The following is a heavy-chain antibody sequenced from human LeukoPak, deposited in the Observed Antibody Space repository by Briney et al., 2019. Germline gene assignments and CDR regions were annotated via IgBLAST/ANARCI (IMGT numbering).Heavy chain of an antibody. D-gene: IGHD5-24*01. CDR3: ARDLGDGYKYDY. CDR2: TYYRSKWYN. Sequence: SQTLSLTCAISGDSVSSNSATWNWIRQSPSRGLEWLGRTYYRSKWYNDYAVFVESRIIINPDTSKNQFSLQLNSVTPEDTAVYYCARDLGDGYKYDYWAREPWSPSPQ. V-gene: IGHV6-1*01. J-gene: IGHJ4*02. CDR1: GDSVSSNSAT.